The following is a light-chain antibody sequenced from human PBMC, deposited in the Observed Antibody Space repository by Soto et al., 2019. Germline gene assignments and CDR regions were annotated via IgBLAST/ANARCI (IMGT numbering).Light chain of an antibody. J-gene: IGKJ1*01. CDR2: GAS. Sequence: EIVMTQSPVTLSVSPGERATLSCRASQSVSSSLAWYQQKPGQAPRFLIYGASTRATGVPARFSGSGSGTDFTLTISRLQSEDFAVSYCQQYNNWPQTFGQGTKVEIK. CDR1: QSVSSS. V-gene: IGKV3-15*01. CDR3: QQYNNWPQT.